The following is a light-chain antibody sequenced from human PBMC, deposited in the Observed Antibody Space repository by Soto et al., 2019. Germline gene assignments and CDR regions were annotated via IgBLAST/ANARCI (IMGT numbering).Light chain of an antibody. J-gene: IGKJ3*01. V-gene: IGKV3-20*01. CDR3: QQYGSSPFT. Sequence: EIVLTQSPGTLSLSPGDGATLSCRASQSVSSSYFAWYQQKPGQAPRLLIYGASSRATGIPDRFSGSGSGTDFTLTISRLEPEDFAVYYCQQYGSSPFTFGPGTKVD. CDR2: GAS. CDR1: QSVSSSY.